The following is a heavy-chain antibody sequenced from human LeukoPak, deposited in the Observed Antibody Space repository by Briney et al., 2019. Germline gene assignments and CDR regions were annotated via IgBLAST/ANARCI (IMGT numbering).Heavy chain of an antibody. Sequence: ASVKVSCKASGYTFTSYGISWVRQAPGQGLEWMGWISAYNGNTNYAQKLQGRVTMTTDTSTSTAYVELRSLRSDDTAVYYCARGGLRIAVAGTTPYYFDYWGQGTLVTVSS. CDR2: ISAYNGNT. J-gene: IGHJ4*02. V-gene: IGHV1-18*04. D-gene: IGHD6-19*01. CDR3: ARGGLRIAVAGTTPYYFDY. CDR1: GYTFTSYG.